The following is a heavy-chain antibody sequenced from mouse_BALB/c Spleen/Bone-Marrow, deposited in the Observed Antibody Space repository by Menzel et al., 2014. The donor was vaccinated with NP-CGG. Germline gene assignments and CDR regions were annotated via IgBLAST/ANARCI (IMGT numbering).Heavy chain of an antibody. V-gene: IGHV2-6-1*01. D-gene: IGHD1-1*01. Sequence: VQLVESGPDLVAPSQSLSITCTISGFSLTSYGVHWVRQPPGKGLEWLVVIWSDGSTTYNSALKPRLSISKDNSKSXFFLKMNSLQTDDTAMYYCARHYYGSSYWYFDVWGAGTTVTVSS. CDR2: IWSDGST. J-gene: IGHJ1*01. CDR1: GFSLTSYG. CDR3: ARHYYGSSYWYFDV.